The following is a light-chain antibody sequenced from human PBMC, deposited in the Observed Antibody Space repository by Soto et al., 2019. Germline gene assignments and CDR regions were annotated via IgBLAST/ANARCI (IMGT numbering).Light chain of an antibody. CDR3: QQYNSYSPRWT. J-gene: IGKJ1*01. V-gene: IGKV1-5*01. CDR2: DAS. Sequence: DIQMTQSPSTLSASVGDRVTITCRASQSISSWLAWYQQKPGKAPKLLIYDASSLESGVPSRFSGSGSGTELNPTISSLQPDDFATYYCQQYNSYSPRWTFGQGTKVDIK. CDR1: QSISSW.